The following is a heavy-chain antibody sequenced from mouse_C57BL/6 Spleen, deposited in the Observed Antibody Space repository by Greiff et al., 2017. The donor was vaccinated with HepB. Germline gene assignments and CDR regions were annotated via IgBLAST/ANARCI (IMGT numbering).Heavy chain of an antibody. CDR1: GFTFSNYW. V-gene: IGHV6-3*01. Sequence: GKLMESGGGLVQPGGSMKLSCVASGFTFSNYWMNWVRQSPEKGLEWVAQIRLKSDNYATHYAESVKGRFTISRDDSKSSVYLQMNNLRAEDTGIYYCTVYYYGTLYWYFDVWGTGTTVTVSS. J-gene: IGHJ1*03. CDR2: IRLKSDNYAT. D-gene: IGHD1-1*01. CDR3: TVYYYGTLYWYFDV.